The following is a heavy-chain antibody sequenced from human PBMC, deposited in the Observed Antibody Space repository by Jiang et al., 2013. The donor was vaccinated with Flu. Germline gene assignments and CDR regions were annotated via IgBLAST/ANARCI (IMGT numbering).Heavy chain of an antibody. CDR2: IKPSSGNT. CDR1: GYSFTDEY. V-gene: IGHV1-46*03. D-gene: IGHD6-19*01. Sequence: VKVSCKASGYSFTDEYMHWVRQAPRQGLEWVGVIKPSSGNTTYAQKFQGRVTMTGDTSTSIVYMELSRLKSDDTAVYYCTLKSDSGWFYDYWGQGTLITVSS. CDR3: TLKSDSGWFYDY. J-gene: IGHJ4*02.